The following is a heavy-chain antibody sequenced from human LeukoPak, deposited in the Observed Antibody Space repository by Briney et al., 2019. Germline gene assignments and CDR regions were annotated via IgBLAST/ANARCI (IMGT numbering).Heavy chain of an antibody. V-gene: IGHV1-69*05. D-gene: IGHD5-18*01. CDR3: ARDTQRGYSYGLASY. J-gene: IGHJ4*02. CDR2: IIPIFGTA. Sequence: SVKVSCKASGGTFSSYAISWVRQAPGQGLEWMGGIIPIFGTANYAQKFQGRVTITRDTSASTAYMELSSLRSEDTAVYYCARDTQRGYSYGLASYWGQGTLVTVSS. CDR1: GGTFSSYA.